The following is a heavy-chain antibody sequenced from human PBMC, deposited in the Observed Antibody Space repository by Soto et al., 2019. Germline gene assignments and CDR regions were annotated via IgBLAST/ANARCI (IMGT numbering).Heavy chain of an antibody. CDR1: GGTLSSYA. CDR3: AREKRTLYYGMDV. Sequence: SVKVSCKASGGTLSSYAISWVRQAPGQGLEWMGGIIPIFGTANYAQKFQGRVTITADESTSTAYMELSSLRSEDTAVYYCAREKRTLYYGMDVWGQGTTVTVSS. J-gene: IGHJ6*02. V-gene: IGHV1-69*13. CDR2: IIPIFGTA.